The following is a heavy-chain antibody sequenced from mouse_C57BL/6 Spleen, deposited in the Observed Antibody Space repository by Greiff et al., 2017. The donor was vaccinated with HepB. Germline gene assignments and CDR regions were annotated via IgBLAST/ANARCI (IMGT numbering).Heavy chain of an antibody. D-gene: IGHD2-5*01. J-gene: IGHJ3*01. CDR3: TTSYSNSFAY. CDR1: GFNIKDDY. CDR2: IDPENGDT. V-gene: IGHV14-4*01. Sequence: VQLQQSGAELVRPGASVKLSCTASGFNIKDDYMHWVKQRPEQGLEWIGWIDPENGDTEYASKFQGKATITADTSSNTAYLQLSILTSEDTAVYYCTTSYSNSFAYWGQGTLVTVST.